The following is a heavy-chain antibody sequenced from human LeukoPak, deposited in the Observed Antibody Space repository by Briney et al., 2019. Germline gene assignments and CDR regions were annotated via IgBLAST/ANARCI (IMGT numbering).Heavy chain of an antibody. Sequence: GASVKVSCKASGYTFTSYGISWVRQAPGQGLEWMGWISAYNGNTNYAQKLQGRVTMTTDTSTSTAYMELRSLRSDDTAVYYCASGEVVVVYRAGGRYYYYYHAMDVWGQGTTVTVSS. J-gene: IGHJ6*02. CDR2: ISAYNGNT. D-gene: IGHD2-15*01. CDR1: GYTFTSYG. V-gene: IGHV1-18*01. CDR3: ASGEVVVVYRAGGRYYYYYHAMDV.